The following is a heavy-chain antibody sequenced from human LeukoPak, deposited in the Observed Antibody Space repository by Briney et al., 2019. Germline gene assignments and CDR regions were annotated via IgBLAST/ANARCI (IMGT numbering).Heavy chain of an antibody. CDR3: AGNPLGTEMLMGYYYYGMDV. Sequence: ASVKVSCKASGGTFSSHALSRVRQAPGQGLEWMGRIIPMFGVTNYAQNFQGRFTITADKSTTTVYMELTSLRSEDTAVYYCAGNPLGTEMLMGYYYYGMDVWGQGTTVTVSS. D-gene: IGHD3-16*01. V-gene: IGHV1-69*04. J-gene: IGHJ6*02. CDR1: GGTFSSHA. CDR2: IIPMFGVT.